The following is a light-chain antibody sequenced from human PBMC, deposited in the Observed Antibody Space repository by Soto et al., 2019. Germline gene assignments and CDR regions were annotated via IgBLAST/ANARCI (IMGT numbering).Light chain of an antibody. CDR1: SSDVGGHSY. V-gene: IGLV2-14*01. J-gene: IGLJ1*01. Sequence: QSVLTQPASVSGSPGQSITISCTGTSSDVGGHSYVSWYQQHPDKAPKLIISEVSNRPSGISNRFSGSKSGNTASLTISELQAEDEADYYCSSHSISTTLDYVFGTGTKVTVL. CDR3: SSHSISTTLDYV. CDR2: EVS.